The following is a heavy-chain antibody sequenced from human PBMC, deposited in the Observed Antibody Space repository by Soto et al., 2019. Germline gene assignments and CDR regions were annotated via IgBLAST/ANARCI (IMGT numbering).Heavy chain of an antibody. V-gene: IGHV4-34*01. CDR1: CGSFSGYY. J-gene: IGHJ5*02. Sequence: SETLSVTCAVYCGSFSGYYWSWIRQPPGKGLEWIGEINHSGSTNYNPSLKSRVTISVDTSKNQFSLKLSSVTAADTAVYYCARGPYYDILTGYYNVIPWFDPWGQGTLVT. D-gene: IGHD3-9*01. CDR3: ARGPYYDILTGYYNVIPWFDP. CDR2: INHSGST.